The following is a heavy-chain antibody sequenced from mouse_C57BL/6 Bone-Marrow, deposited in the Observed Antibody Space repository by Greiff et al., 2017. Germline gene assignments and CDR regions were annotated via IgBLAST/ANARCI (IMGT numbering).Heavy chain of an antibody. J-gene: IGHJ3*01. CDR1: GFTFSSYA. CDR2: ISDGGSYT. D-gene: IGHD2-4*01. V-gene: IGHV5-4*01. Sequence: EVQGVESGGGLVKPGGSLKLSCAASGFTFSSYAMSWVRQTPEKRLEWVATISDGGSYTYYPDNVKGRFTISRDNAKNSLYLQMSHLKSEDTAMYYCASENDYAWFAYWGQGTLVTVSA. CDR3: ASENDYAWFAY.